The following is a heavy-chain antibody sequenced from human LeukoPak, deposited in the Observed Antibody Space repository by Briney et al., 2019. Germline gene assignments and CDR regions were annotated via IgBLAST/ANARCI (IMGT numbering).Heavy chain of an antibody. D-gene: IGHD3-10*01. J-gene: IGHJ4*02. V-gene: IGHV3-48*04. Sequence: GGSLRLSCAASGFSFSGSTMHWVRQAPGKGLEGVSYISSSGSTIYYADSVKGRFTISRDNAKNSLYLQMNTLRADDTAVYYCARAGTENYFDYWGQGTLVTVSS. CDR2: ISSSGSTI. CDR3: ARAGTENYFDY. CDR1: GFSFSGST.